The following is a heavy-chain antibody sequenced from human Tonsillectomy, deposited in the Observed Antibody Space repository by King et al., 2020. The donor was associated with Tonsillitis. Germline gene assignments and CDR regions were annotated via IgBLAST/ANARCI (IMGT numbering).Heavy chain of an antibody. D-gene: IGHD4-17*01. J-gene: IGHJ6*03. V-gene: IGHV3-43*02. CDR3: AKSDDYAYNHYMDV. CDR2: ISGNGGST. Sequence: VQLVESGGGVVQPGGSLRLSCAASGFTFDDYAMHWVRQAPGKGLEWVSLISGNGGSTYYADSVKGRFTISRDNSKNSLYLQMSSLRIDDTALYYCAKSDDYAYNHYMDVWGKGTTVTVSS. CDR1: GFTFDDYA.